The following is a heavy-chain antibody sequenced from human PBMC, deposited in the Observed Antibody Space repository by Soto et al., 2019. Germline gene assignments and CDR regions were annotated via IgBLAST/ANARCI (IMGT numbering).Heavy chain of an antibody. J-gene: IGHJ4*02. CDR3: AKRISGHGIDF. D-gene: IGHD2-21*01. CDR2: ISYDGSNE. Sequence: QVQLVESGGGVVQPGRSLRLSCAASGFTFSSYGMHWVRQTPGKGLEWVATISYDGSNEYYADSVKGRFTISRDNSKNTLYLQMNSLRPEDTALYYCAKRISGHGIDFWGQGTLGTVSS. V-gene: IGHV3-30*18. CDR1: GFTFSSYG.